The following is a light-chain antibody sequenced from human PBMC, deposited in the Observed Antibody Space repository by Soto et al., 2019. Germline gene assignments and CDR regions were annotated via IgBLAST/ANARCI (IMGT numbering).Light chain of an antibody. CDR3: XXXXNWIAS. CDR1: QTITSN. V-gene: IGKV3-15*01. Sequence: EVVMTQSPATLSVSPGNTVTLSCRANQTITSNLAWYQQKPGQAPRLLIYGASTRATGIPVRFSGSGSGTXFTLTXSXLXXXXXAXXXXXXXXNWIASFGGGTKVEIK. J-gene: IGKJ4*01. CDR2: GAS.